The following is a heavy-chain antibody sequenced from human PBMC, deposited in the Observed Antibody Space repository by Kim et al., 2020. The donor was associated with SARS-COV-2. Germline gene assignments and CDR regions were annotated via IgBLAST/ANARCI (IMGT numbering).Heavy chain of an antibody. CDR1: GYTLTELS. Sequence: ASVKVSCKVSGYTLTELSMHWVRQAPGKGLEWMGGFDPEDGETIYAQKFQGRVTMTEDTSTDTAYMELSSLRSEDTAVYYCATDLADIVATSRGMDVWGQGTTVTVSS. CDR3: ATDLADIVATSRGMDV. D-gene: IGHD5-12*01. V-gene: IGHV1-24*01. J-gene: IGHJ6*02. CDR2: FDPEDGET.